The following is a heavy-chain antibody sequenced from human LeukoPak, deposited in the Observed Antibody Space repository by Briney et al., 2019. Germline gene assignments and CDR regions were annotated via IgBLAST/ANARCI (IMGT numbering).Heavy chain of an antibody. V-gene: IGHV3-21*01. CDR1: GFTFSSYS. D-gene: IGHD4-17*01. J-gene: IGHJ4*02. CDR3: AVYGDIIDY. Sequence: GGSLRLSCAASGFTFSSYSMNWVRQAPGKGLEWVSSISSSSSYIYYADSVKGRFTISRDNAKNSLYLQINSLRAEDTAVYYCAVYGDIIDYWGQGTLVTVSS. CDR2: ISSSSSYI.